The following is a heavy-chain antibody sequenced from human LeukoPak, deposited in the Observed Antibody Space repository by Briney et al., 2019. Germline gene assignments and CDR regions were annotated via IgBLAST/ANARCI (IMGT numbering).Heavy chain of an antibody. CDR2: ISSSSSYI. CDR1: GFTSSSYS. Sequence: GGSLRLSCAAPGFTSSSYSMNWVRQAPGKGLEWVSSISSSSSYIYYADSVKGRFTISRDNAKNSLYLQMNSLRAEDTAVYYCARTGDNSGYLYFFDYWGQGTLVTVSS. D-gene: IGHD3-22*01. V-gene: IGHV3-21*06. J-gene: IGHJ4*02. CDR3: ARTGDNSGYLYFFDY.